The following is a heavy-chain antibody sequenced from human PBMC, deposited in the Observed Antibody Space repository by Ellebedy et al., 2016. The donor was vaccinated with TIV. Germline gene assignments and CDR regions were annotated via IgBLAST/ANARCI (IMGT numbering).Heavy chain of an antibody. J-gene: IGHJ6*02. Sequence: AASVKVSCKASGYTFTGYYMHWVRQAPGQGLEWMGWINPNSGGTNYAQKFQGWVTMTRDTSTSTVYMELSSLRSEDTAVYYCARDRMAVAFPYYYYGMDVWGQGTTVTVSS. CDR1: GYTFTGYY. CDR2: INPNSGGT. CDR3: ARDRMAVAFPYYYYGMDV. D-gene: IGHD6-19*01. V-gene: IGHV1-2*04.